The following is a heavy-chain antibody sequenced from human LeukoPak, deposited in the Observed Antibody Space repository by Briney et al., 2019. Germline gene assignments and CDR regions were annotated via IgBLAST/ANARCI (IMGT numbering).Heavy chain of an antibody. J-gene: IGHJ4*02. CDR2: IYYSGST. Sequence: SETLSLTCTVSGGSISSSSYYWGWIRQPPGKGLEWIGSIYYSGSTYYNPSLKSRVTISVDTSKNQFSLKLSSVTAADTAVYYCARDWSGYSYGLDYWGQGTLVTVSS. D-gene: IGHD5-18*01. V-gene: IGHV4-39*07. CDR1: GGSISSSSYY. CDR3: ARDWSGYSYGLDY.